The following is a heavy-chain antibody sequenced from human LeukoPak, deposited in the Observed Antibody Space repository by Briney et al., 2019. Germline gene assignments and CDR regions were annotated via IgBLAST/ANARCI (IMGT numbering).Heavy chain of an antibody. D-gene: IGHD4-17*01. V-gene: IGHV1-24*01. Sequence: ASVKVSCKVSGYTLTELSMHWVRQAPGKGLEWMGGFDPEDGETIYAQKFQGRVTMTEDTSTDTAYMELSSLRSEDTAVYYCATVQPRPYYGHYYYFDYWGQGTLVTVSS. CDR2: FDPEDGET. CDR1: GYTLTELS. CDR3: ATVQPRPYYGHYYYFDY. J-gene: IGHJ4*02.